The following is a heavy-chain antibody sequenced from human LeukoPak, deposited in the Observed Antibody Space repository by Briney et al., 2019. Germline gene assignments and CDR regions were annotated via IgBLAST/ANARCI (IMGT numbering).Heavy chain of an antibody. CDR3: AKNHGRSWSTFDY. CDR2: IRNDGSNK. D-gene: IGHD5/OR15-5a*01. J-gene: IGHJ4*02. Sequence: GGSLRLSCAASGFTFRTYDMHWVRQAPGKGLEWVTFIRNDGSNKYYADSVKGRFIISRDNSKNTLYLQMNILRAEDTAVYYCAKNHGRSWSTFDYWGQGTLVTVSS. CDR1: GFTFRTYD. V-gene: IGHV3-30*02.